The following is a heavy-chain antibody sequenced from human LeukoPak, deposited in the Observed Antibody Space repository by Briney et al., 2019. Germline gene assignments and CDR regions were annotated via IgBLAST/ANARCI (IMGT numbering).Heavy chain of an antibody. J-gene: IGHJ5*02. CDR2: INPNSGGT. D-gene: IGHD3-16*02. CDR1: GYTSTGYY. CDR3: ATLEGLWGSSRPHNWFDP. Sequence: ASVTVSCKASGYTSTGYYMHWVRQAPGQGLEWMGWINPNSGGTNYPQKFQGRVTMTRDTSINTAYMELSRLRFDDTAVYYCATLEGLWGSSRPHNWFDPWGQGTLVTVSS. V-gene: IGHV1-2*02.